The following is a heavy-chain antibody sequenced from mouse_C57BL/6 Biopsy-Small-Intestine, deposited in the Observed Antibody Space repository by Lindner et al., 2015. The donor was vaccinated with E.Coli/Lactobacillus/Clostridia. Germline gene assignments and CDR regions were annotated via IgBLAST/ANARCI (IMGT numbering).Heavy chain of an antibody. CDR3: ARKLGYYDSSGYPLDY. D-gene: IGHD1-1*01. Sequence: SVKVSCKASGYILSAMVSPWVRQAPGQGLEWMGWISAYNGNTNYAQKLQGRVTMTTDTSTSTAYMELRSLRSDDTAVYYCARKLGYYDSSGYPLDYWGQGTLVTVSS. CDR1: GYILSAMV. J-gene: IGHJ4*01. CDR2: ISAYNGNT. V-gene: IGHV1S61*01.